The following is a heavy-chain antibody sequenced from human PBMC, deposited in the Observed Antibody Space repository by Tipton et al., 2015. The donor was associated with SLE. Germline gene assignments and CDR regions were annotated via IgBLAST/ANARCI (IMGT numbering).Heavy chain of an antibody. Sequence: LRLSCTVSGGSISSYYWSWIRQPPGKGLEWIGYIYYSGSTNYNPSLKSRVTISVDTSKNQFSLKLSSVTAADTAVYYCARGPAAVYFDYLGQGTLVTVSS. CDR2: IYYSGST. CDR1: GGSISSYY. J-gene: IGHJ4*02. CDR3: ARGPAAVYFDY. V-gene: IGHV4-59*01. D-gene: IGHD4-17*01.